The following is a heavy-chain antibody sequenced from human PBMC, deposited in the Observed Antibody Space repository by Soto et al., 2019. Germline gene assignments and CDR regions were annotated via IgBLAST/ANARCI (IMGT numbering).Heavy chain of an antibody. D-gene: IGHD3-10*01. CDR3: ARGFYGSADY. CDR2: INGGDGKT. Sequence: ASVKVSCKASGYTFTIHAIHWVRQAPGQGLEWMGWINGGDGKTEYSQKLQGRVTLTRDTSTTTVYVDLNTLTSEDTAVYYCARGFYGSADYWGQGTLVTVSS. CDR1: GYTFTIHA. J-gene: IGHJ4*02. V-gene: IGHV1-3*01.